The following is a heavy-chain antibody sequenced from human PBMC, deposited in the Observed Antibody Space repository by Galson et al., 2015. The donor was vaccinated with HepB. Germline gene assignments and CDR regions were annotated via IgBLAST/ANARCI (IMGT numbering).Heavy chain of an antibody. D-gene: IGHD3-10*01. CDR2: ISGSGGST. CDR1: GFTFSSYA. V-gene: IGHV3-23*01. CDR3: AKARTLGFGEPLY. Sequence: SLRLSCAASGFTFSSYAMSWVRQAPGKGLEWVSAISGSGGSTYYADSVKGRFTISRDNSKNTLYLQMNSLRAEDTAVYYCAKARTLGFGEPLYWGQGTLVTASS. J-gene: IGHJ4*02.